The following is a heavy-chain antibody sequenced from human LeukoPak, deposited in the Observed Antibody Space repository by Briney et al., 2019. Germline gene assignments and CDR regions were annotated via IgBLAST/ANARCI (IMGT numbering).Heavy chain of an antibody. Sequence: SETLSLTCTVSGGSISSYYWSWIRQPPGKGLEWIGYVYHTGHTHYSPSLKSRVTISVDTSKNQFSLKLSSVTAADTAVYYCTRAQDCGGDCYSYYFDYWGQGTLVTVSS. D-gene: IGHD2-21*02. J-gene: IGHJ4*02. CDR1: GGSISSYY. CDR2: VYHTGHT. CDR3: TRAQDCGGDCYSYYFDY. V-gene: IGHV4-59*01.